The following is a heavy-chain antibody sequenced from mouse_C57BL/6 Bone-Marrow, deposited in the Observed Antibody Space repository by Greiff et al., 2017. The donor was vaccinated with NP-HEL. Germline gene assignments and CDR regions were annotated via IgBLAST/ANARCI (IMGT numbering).Heavy chain of an antibody. CDR3: ARGLVSFDY. CDR1: GYTFTSYG. V-gene: IGHV1-81*01. CDR2: IYPRSGNT. J-gene: IGHJ2*01. Sequence: VHLVESGAELARPGASVKLSCKASGYTFTSYGISWVKQRTGQGLEWIGEIYPRSGNTYYNEKFKGKATLTADKSSSTAYMELRSLTSEDSAVYFCARGLVSFDYWGQGTTLTVSS. D-gene: IGHD2-2*01.